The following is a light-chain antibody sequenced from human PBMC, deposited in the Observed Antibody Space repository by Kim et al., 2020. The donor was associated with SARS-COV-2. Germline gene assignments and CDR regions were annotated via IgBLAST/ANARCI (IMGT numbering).Light chain of an antibody. CDR1: SGHSSYA. Sequence: ASVKLTCTLSSGHSSYAIAWHKQQPEKGPRYLMKLNSDGSHSKGDGIPDRFSGSSSGAERYLTISSLQSEDEADYYCQTWGTGLRVFGGGTQLTVL. CDR2: LNSDGSH. V-gene: IGLV4-69*01. CDR3: QTWGTGLRV. J-gene: IGLJ3*02.